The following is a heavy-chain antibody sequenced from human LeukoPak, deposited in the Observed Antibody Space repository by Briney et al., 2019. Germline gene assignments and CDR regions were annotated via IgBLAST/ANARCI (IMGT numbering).Heavy chain of an antibody. D-gene: IGHD2-15*01. CDR3: ARGPPLDIVVVVAATRSEDAFDI. CDR1: GGSFSGHY. J-gene: IGHJ3*02. Sequence: SETLSLTCAVYGGSFSGHYWSWIRQPPGKGLEWIGEINHSGSTNYNPSLKSRVTISVDTSKNQFSLKLSSVTAADTAVYYCARGPPLDIVVVVAATRSEDAFDIWGQGTMVTVSS. CDR2: INHSGST. V-gene: IGHV4-34*01.